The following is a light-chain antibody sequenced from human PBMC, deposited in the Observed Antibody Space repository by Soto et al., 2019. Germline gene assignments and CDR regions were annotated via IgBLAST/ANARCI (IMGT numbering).Light chain of an antibody. CDR1: QSVGRSY. V-gene: IGKV3-20*01. CDR3: QQYDGSPIT. Sequence: VLTQSKGTLSFSPGERATLSCRASQSVGRSYLAWYQQKPGQAPRLLISSVSKRATGIPDRFSGGGSGTDFTLTISRVEPEDFALYICQQYDGSPITFGQGTKVDIK. J-gene: IGKJ1*01. CDR2: SVS.